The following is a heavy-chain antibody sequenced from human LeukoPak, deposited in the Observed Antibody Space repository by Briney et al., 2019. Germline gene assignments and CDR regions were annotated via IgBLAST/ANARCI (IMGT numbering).Heavy chain of an antibody. CDR1: GFTFSSYG. D-gene: IGHD3-22*01. CDR2: ISGSGGST. CDR3: AKEVVVSSEFDY. J-gene: IGHJ4*02. Sequence: GGSLRLTCAASGFTFSSYGMHWVRQAPGKGLEWVSAISGSGGSTYYADSVKGRFTISRDNSKNTLYLQMNSLRAEDTAVYYCAKEVVVSSEFDYWGQGTLVTVSS. V-gene: IGHV3-23*01.